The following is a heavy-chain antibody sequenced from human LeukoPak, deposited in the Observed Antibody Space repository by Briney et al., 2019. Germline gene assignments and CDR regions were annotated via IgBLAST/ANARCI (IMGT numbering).Heavy chain of an antibody. D-gene: IGHD6-13*01. J-gene: IGHJ5*02. V-gene: IGHV4-59*11. CDR2: IYQSGTS. CDR1: GVSISSHY. CDR3: ARGSIAAAEGSHWFDP. Sequence: PSETLTLTCTVSGVSISSHYWSWIRQPPGKGLEWIGHIYQSGTSNYNPSLKSRVTISVDMSKNHFSLKLRSLTAADTAVYYCARGSIAAAEGSHWFDPWGQGTLVTVSS.